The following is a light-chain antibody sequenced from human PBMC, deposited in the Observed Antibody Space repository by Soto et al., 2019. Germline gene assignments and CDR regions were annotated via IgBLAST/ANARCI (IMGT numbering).Light chain of an antibody. V-gene: IGLV2-11*01. CDR3: CSYAGSYTFYV. J-gene: IGLJ1*01. CDR2: DVS. CDR1: SSDVGGYNY. Sequence: QSVLTQPRSVSGSPGQSVTISCTGTSSDVGGYNYVSWYQQHPGKAPKLMIYDVSKRPSGVPDRFSDSKSGNTASLTISGLQAEDEADYYCCSYAGSYTFYVFGTGTKVT.